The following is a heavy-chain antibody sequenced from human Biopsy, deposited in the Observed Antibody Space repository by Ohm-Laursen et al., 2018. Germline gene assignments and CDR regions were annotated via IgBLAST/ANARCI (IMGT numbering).Heavy chain of an antibody. V-gene: IGHV1-18*01. CDR2: ISAYNNNNT. Sequence: SVKVSCKAPGGTFSNYGVNWVRQAPGQGLEWMGWISAYNNNNTNYAQKFQGRVTMTADTSTDIAYMELRSLRSDDTAIYYCARDRYRWDIAAVVAAHYNEKYYALDVWGQGTTVTVSS. J-gene: IGHJ6*02. D-gene: IGHD2-15*01. CDR3: ARDRYRWDIAAVVAAHYNEKYYALDV. CDR1: GGTFSNYG.